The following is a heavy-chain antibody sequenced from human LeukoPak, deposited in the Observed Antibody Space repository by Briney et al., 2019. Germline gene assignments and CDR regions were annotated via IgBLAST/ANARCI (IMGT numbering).Heavy chain of an antibody. V-gene: IGHV3-9*01. D-gene: IGHD3-16*01. CDR1: GFNFNDYA. Sequence: PGGSLRLSCVAYGFNFNDYAMHWVRQAPGKGLEWVSGISWNSGSKGYADSVTGRFTISRDNTKKSLFLQMNSLRPEDTALYYCAKASGDWYFDLWGRGTLVSVSS. CDR3: AKASGDWYFDL. J-gene: IGHJ2*01. CDR2: ISWNSGSK.